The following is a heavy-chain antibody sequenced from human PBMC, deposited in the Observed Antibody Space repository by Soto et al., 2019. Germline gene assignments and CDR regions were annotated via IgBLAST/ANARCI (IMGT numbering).Heavy chain of an antibody. CDR2: ISSSGTYI. CDR1: GFTFNDYS. V-gene: IGHV3-21*01. Sequence: GGSLRLSCEASGFTFNDYSMDWVRQAPEKGLKWVSSISSSGTYIYYADSVKGRFAISRDNSNNVMYLQMDTLRVEDTAVYYCARGLRDFAWGLPFGYWGQGTLVTVS. CDR3: ARGLRDFAWGLPFGY. J-gene: IGHJ4*02. D-gene: IGHD3-9*01.